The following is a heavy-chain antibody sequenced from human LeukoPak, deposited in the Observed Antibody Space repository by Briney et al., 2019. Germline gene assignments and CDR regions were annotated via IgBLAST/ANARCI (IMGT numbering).Heavy chain of an antibody. CDR2: INSDGSSP. D-gene: IGHD6-13*01. V-gene: IGHV3-74*01. Sequence: QPGGSLRLSCAASGFTFSSYWMHWVRQAPGKGLVWVSRINSDGSSPIYADSVKGRFTISRDNAKNTLYLQMNSLRAEDTAVYYCARSGVSNSFFDYWGQGALVTVSS. J-gene: IGHJ4*02. CDR1: GFTFSSYW. CDR3: ARSGVSNSFFDY.